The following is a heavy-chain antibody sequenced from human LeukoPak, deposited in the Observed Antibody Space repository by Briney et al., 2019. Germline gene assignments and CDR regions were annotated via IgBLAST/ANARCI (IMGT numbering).Heavy chain of an antibody. J-gene: IGHJ4*02. CDR3: ARVRFVVVIAFDY. CDR1: GFTFSNYW. Sequence: GGSLRLSCAASGFTFSNYWMSWVRQAPGKGLEWVANIKQDGSEKYYVDSVKGRFTISRDNAKNSLYLQMNSLRAEDTAVYYCARVRFVVVIAFDYWGQGTLVTASS. CDR2: IKQDGSEK. V-gene: IGHV3-7*01. D-gene: IGHD2-21*01.